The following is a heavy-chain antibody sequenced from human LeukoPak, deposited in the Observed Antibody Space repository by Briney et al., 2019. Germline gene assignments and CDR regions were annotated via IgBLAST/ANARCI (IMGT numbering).Heavy chain of an antibody. CDR1: GYTFTSYD. CDR3: ARGNSADH. J-gene: IGHJ5*02. CDR2: MSSHSGNA. D-gene: IGHD1-1*01. V-gene: IGHV1-8*03. Sequence: SVNLSCTPSGYTFTSYDINWVRQATGQGLEWVGRMSSHSGNADHAQKFQGRITITRNSSITTAYMELSSLRSGDTAVYYCARGNSADHWGQGTLVTVSS.